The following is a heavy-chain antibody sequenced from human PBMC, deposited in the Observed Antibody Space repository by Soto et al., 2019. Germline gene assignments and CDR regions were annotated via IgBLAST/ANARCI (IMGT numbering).Heavy chain of an antibody. CDR2: IYYSGST. J-gene: IGHJ4*02. CDR3: ARAHSSGRIFDS. CDR1: GGSVSSGSYY. V-gene: IGHV4-61*01. D-gene: IGHD6-19*01. Sequence: PSETLSLTCTVSGGSVSSGSYYWSWIRQPPGKGLEWIGYIYYSGSTNYNPSLKSRVTISVDTSKNQFSLKLSSATAADTAVYYCARAHSSGRIFDSWGQGTLVTVSS.